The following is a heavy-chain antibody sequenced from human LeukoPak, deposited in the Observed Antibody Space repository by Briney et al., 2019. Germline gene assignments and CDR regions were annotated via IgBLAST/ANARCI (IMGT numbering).Heavy chain of an antibody. D-gene: IGHD3-16*01. CDR1: GGSISSSSYY. V-gene: IGHV4-39*01. CDR3: ARQGYYDYVWGSSGSDY. Sequence: PSETLSLTCTVSGGSISSSSYYWGWIRQPPGKGLEWIGSIYYGGSTYYNPSLKSRVTISVDTSKNQFSLKLSSVTAADTAVYYCARQGYYDYVWGSSGSDYWGQGTLVTVSS. J-gene: IGHJ4*02. CDR2: IYYGGST.